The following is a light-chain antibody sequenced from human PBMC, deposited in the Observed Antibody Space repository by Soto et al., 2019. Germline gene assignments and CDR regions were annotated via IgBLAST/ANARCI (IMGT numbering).Light chain of an antibody. CDR2: GAS. J-gene: IGKJ2*01. CDR1: QSVSSN. V-gene: IGKV3-15*01. Sequence: IVMTQSPATLSVSPGERATLSCRASQSVSSNLAWYQQKPGQAPRLLIYGASTRATGIPARFSGSGSGTEFPLTISSLLSEDFAVYYCQQYNNWPPYTFGQGTKLEIK. CDR3: QQYNNWPPYT.